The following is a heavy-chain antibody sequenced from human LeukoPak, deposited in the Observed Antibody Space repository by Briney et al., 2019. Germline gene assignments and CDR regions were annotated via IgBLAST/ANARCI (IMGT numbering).Heavy chain of an antibody. D-gene: IGHD2-21*01. V-gene: IGHV4-4*02. CDR2: IFHSGST. CDR3: ARDVDDAFDI. CDR1: GVSISSSNW. Sequence: SGTLSLTCAVSGVSISSSNWWSWVRQPPGKGLEWIGQIFHSGSTNYKPSLKSRVIISIDKSKNQFSLKLSSVTAADTAVYYCARDVDDAFDIWGQGTMVTVSS. J-gene: IGHJ3*02.